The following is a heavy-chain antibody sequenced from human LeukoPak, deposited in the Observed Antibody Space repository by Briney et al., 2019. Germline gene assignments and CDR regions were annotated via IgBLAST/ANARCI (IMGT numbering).Heavy chain of an antibody. CDR3: AKGYYDSSGYPLDY. CDR2: ISSSSSYI. V-gene: IGHV3-21*04. D-gene: IGHD3-22*01. CDR1: GFTFSSYS. Sequence: GGSLRLSCAASGFTFSSYSMNWVRQAPGKGLEWVSSISSSSSYIYYADSVKGRFTISRDNAKNSLYLQMNSLRAEDTALYYCAKGYYDSSGYPLDYWGQGTLVTVSS. J-gene: IGHJ4*02.